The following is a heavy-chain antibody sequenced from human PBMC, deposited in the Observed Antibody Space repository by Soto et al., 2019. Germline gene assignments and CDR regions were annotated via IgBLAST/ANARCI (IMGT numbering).Heavy chain of an antibody. V-gene: IGHV3-53*01. CDR3: AREVVAAFSVMDL. J-gene: IGHJ2*01. D-gene: IGHD2-15*01. CDR2: IYSGGST. Sequence: EVQLVESGGGLIQPGGSLRLSCAASGFTVSSNYMSWVRRAPGKGLEWVSVIYSGGSTYYADSVKGRFTISRDNSKNTLYLQMNSLRAEDTAVYYCAREVVAAFSVMDLWGRGTLVTVSS. CDR1: GFTVSSNY.